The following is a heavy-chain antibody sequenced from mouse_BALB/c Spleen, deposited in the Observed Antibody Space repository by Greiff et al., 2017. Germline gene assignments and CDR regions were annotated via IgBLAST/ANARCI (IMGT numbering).Heavy chain of an antibody. CDR1: GYSFTGYF. J-gene: IGHJ4*01. Sequence: VQLKESGPELVKPGASVKISCKASGYSFTGYFMNWVKQSHGKSLEWIGRINPYNGDTFYNQKFKGKATLTVDKSSSTAHMELLSLTSEDSAVYYCGVYYRYDGFYAMDYWGQGTSVTVSS. CDR3: GVYYRYDGFYAMDY. V-gene: IGHV1-37*01. CDR2: INPYNGDT. D-gene: IGHD2-14*01.